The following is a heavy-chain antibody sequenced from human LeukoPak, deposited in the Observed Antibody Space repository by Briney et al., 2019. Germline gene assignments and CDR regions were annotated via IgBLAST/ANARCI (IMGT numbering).Heavy chain of an antibody. CDR3: ARDDWGSYGPLDY. Sequence: GGSLRLSCAASGFTLRSYWMTWVRHAPGKGLEWVANIKQDGSEKNYVDSEKGRFTISRDNAKNSLYLQMNSLRVEETAVYYCARDDWGSYGPLDYWGEGAPWSVSS. V-gene: IGHV3-7*05. CDR2: IKQDGSEK. D-gene: IGHD7-27*01. J-gene: IGHJ4*02. CDR1: GFTLRSYW.